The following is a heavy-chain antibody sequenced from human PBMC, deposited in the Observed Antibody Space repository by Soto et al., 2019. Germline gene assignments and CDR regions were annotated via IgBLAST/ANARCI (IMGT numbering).Heavy chain of an antibody. CDR2: ISSDGSDK. Sequence: QVQLVESGGGVVQPGRSLRLSCAASGITFSSYGMHWVRQAPGKGLEWVAVISSDGSDKYYADSVKGGFTISRDNSKNPLYLKMNSLRAEDTAVYYGATDRRSGGGFYYYGMDVWGQGNTVTVSS. CDR3: ATDRRSGGGFYYYGMDV. V-gene: IGHV3-30*03. J-gene: IGHJ6*02. CDR1: GITFSSYG. D-gene: IGHD2-15*01.